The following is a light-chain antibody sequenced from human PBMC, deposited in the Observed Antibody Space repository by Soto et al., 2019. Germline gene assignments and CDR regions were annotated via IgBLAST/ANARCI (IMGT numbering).Light chain of an antibody. Sequence: QSVLTQPPSVSGAPGQRVTISCTGSSSNIGAGYDVHWYQQLPGTAPKLLIYDNNNRPSGVPDRFSGSKSVTSASLAITGLQAEDEADYYCQSYDSSLSGYVFGTGTKLTVL. V-gene: IGLV1-40*01. CDR3: QSYDSSLSGYV. CDR2: DNN. CDR1: SSNIGAGYD. J-gene: IGLJ1*01.